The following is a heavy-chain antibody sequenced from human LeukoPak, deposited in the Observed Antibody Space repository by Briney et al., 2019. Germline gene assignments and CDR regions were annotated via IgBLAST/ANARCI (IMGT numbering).Heavy chain of an antibody. CDR3: ARDPASYYYDSSGYYYPGY. CDR1: GFTFSSYA. J-gene: IGHJ4*02. V-gene: IGHV3-30-3*01. CDR2: ISYDGSNK. D-gene: IGHD3-22*01. Sequence: GGSLRLSCAASGFTFSSYAMHWVRQAPGKGLEWVAVISYDGSNKYYADSVKGRFTISRDNSKNTLYLQMNSLRAEDTAVYYCARDPASYYYDSSGYYYPGYWGQGTLVTVSS.